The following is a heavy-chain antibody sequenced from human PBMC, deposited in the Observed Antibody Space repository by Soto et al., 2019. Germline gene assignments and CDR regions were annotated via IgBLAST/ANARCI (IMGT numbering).Heavy chain of an antibody. D-gene: IGHD2-8*01. V-gene: IGHV5-51*01. CDR2: IYPGDSDT. J-gene: IGHJ6*02. Sequence: GESLKISCKGSGYRFSSYWIAWVRQMPGKGLEWMGIIYPGDSDTIYSPSFQGQVTFSADKSTSTAYLQWSSLKTSDTAMYYCARQGSNGGYYYYGMDVWGRGPTVTVSS. CDR1: GYRFSSYW. CDR3: ARQGSNGGYYYYGMDV.